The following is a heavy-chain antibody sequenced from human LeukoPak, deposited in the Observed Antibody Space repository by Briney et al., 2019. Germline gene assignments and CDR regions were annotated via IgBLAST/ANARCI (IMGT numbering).Heavy chain of an antibody. CDR1: GYSISSGYY. V-gene: IGHV4-38-2*01. Sequence: PSETLSLTCAVSGYSISSGYYWGWIRQPPGQGLEWIGSIYHSGNTYHNPSLKSRVTILVDTSKNQFSLKLSSVTAADTAVYYCARRNYFDLWGRGTLVTVSS. D-gene: IGHD1-14*01. CDR2: IYHSGNT. J-gene: IGHJ2*01. CDR3: ARRNYFDL.